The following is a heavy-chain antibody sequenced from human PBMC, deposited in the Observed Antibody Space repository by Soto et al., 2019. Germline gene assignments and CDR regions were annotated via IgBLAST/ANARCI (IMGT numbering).Heavy chain of an antibody. Sequence: ASVKVSCKASGYTFTSYGISWVRQAPGQGLEWMGWISAYNGNTNYAQKLQGRVTMTTDTSTSTAYMELRSLRSDDTAVYYCARDLLIAAAGLSYYYYMDVWGKGTTVTVSS. V-gene: IGHV1-18*01. CDR2: ISAYNGNT. D-gene: IGHD6-13*01. CDR1: GYTFTSYG. J-gene: IGHJ6*03. CDR3: ARDLLIAAAGLSYYYYMDV.